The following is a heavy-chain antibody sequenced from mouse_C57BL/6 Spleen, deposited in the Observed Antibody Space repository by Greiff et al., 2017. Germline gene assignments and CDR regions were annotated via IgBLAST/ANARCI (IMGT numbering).Heavy chain of an antibody. Sequence: VQLQQSGAELVRPGASVKLSCTASGFNIKDDYMHWVKQRPEQGLEWIGWIDPENGDTEYASKFQGKATITADTSSNTAYLQLGILTSLGTAVYYCTHYLRDYWGQGTTLTVSS. V-gene: IGHV14-4*01. J-gene: IGHJ2*01. CDR2: IDPENGDT. CDR3: THYLRDY. CDR1: GFNIKDDY. D-gene: IGHD3-2*02.